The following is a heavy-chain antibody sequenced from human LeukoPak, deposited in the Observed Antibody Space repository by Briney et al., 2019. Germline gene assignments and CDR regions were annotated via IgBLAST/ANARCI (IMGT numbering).Heavy chain of an antibody. J-gene: IGHJ4*02. Sequence: SETLSLTCTVSGGSISSSSYYWGWIRQPPGKGLEWIGTIYYSGSTDYNPSLKSRVTISVDTSKNQFSLKLSSVTAADTAVYYCARHRGDSGSYFASYYSDYWGQGTLVTVSS. CDR2: IYYSGST. CDR3: ARHRGDSGSYFASYYSDY. CDR1: GGSISSSSYY. D-gene: IGHD1-26*01. V-gene: IGHV4-39*01.